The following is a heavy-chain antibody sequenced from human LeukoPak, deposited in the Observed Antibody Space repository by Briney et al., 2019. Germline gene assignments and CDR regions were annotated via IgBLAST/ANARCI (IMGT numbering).Heavy chain of an antibody. Sequence: ASVKVSCKASVYTFTSYGISWVRQAPGQGLEWMGWISAYNGNTNYAQKLHCRVTMTTDTSTSTAYMELRRLRSDDTAVYYCARGEVGYDVWSGYYYYYYMDVWGKGTTVTVSS. CDR3: ARGEVGYDVWSGYYYYYYMDV. CDR2: ISAYNGNT. D-gene: IGHD3-3*01. J-gene: IGHJ6*03. CDR1: VYTFTSYG. V-gene: IGHV1-18*01.